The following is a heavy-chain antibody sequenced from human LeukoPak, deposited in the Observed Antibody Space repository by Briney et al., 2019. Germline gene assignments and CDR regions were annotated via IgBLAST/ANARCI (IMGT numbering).Heavy chain of an antibody. J-gene: IGHJ4*02. CDR1: GGSISSGSYY. V-gene: IGHV4-61*01. D-gene: IGHD3-3*01. Sequence: PSETLSLTCTVSGGSISSGSYYWSWIRQPPGKGLEWIGYIYYSGSTNYNPSLKSRVTISVDTSKNQFSLKLSSVTAADTAVYYCARGNRGIFGVVPYYFDYWGQGTLVTVSS. CDR3: ARGNRGIFGVVPYYFDY. CDR2: IYYSGST.